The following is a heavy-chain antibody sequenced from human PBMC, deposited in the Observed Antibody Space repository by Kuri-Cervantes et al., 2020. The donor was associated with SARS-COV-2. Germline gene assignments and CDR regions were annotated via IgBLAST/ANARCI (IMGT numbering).Heavy chain of an antibody. CDR3: ARGGVATPHYAMDV. CDR1: GGTFRNYG. V-gene: IGHV1-69*10. CDR2: IIPILGPA. J-gene: IGHJ6*02. Sequence: SVKVSCKASGGTFRNYGFSWVRQAPGQRLEWMGGIIPILGPANYAPRFQGRATITADQSTNIAYVELNSLTSEDTAVYYCARGGVATPHYAMDVWGQGTTITVSS. D-gene: IGHD2-21*01.